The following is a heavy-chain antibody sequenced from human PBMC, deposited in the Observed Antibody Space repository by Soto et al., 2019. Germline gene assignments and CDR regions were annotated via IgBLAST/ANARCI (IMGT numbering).Heavy chain of an antibody. Sequence: PGGSLRLSCAASGFTFNSYAMSWVRQTPGEGLEWVSTITGDGVTTYYADSVKGRFTISRDNSNDTLFLQMSGLRAEDTAVYYCATDSSGWYRYYYYFGMDVWGQGTTVTVSS. CDR3: ATDSSGWYRYYYYFGMDV. CDR1: GFTFNSYA. J-gene: IGHJ6*02. V-gene: IGHV3-23*01. CDR2: ITGDGVTT. D-gene: IGHD6-19*01.